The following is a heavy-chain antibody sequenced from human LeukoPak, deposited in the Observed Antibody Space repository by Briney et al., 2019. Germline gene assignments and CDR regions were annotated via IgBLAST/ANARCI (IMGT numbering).Heavy chain of an antibody. CDR2: IQQDGSEK. V-gene: IGHV3-7*01. J-gene: IGHJ3*01. CDR1: GFTFSSYW. D-gene: IGHD2-15*01. CDR3: ARDTGVLPGAFDL. Sequence: GGSLRLSCAASGFTFSSYWMSWVRQAPGQGLEWVANIQQDGSEKYYVDSVKGRFTISRDNSKNTLYFQMGSLRPDDLAVYYCARDTGVLPGAFDLWGQGTMVSVSS.